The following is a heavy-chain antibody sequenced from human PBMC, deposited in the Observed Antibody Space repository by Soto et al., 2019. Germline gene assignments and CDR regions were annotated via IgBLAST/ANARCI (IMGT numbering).Heavy chain of an antibody. Sequence: SETLSLTCAVHGGPFSCYYWNWISQSPGKGLESIDEINRSGRTNYNPSLKSRVTISVDRSKNQFSLKLSSVTAADTAVYYCAGSGYYHNSGMDVWGQGTTVTVSS. CDR3: AGSGYYHNSGMDV. D-gene: IGHD3-22*01. J-gene: IGHJ6*02. CDR1: GGPFSCYY. V-gene: IGHV4-34*01. CDR2: INRSGRT.